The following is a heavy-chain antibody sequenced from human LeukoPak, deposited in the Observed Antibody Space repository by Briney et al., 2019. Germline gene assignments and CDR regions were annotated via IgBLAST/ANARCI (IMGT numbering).Heavy chain of an antibody. J-gene: IGHJ4*02. D-gene: IGHD5-24*01. Sequence: GGSLRLSCAASGFTFSSYNMNWVRQAPGKGLEWISYISISSTSIYYADSVRGRFTISRDNAKNSLYLEMNSLKAEDTAVYYCARGRNRDGYSDYWGQGTLVTVSS. CDR3: ARGRNRDGYSDY. V-gene: IGHV3-48*01. CDR1: GFTFSSYN. CDR2: ISISSTSI.